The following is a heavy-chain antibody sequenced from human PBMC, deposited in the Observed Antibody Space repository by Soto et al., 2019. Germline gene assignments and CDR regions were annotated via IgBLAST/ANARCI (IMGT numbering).Heavy chain of an antibody. CDR1: GFIVNDNY. CDR3: ARYGSGSLFL. CDR2: IYSDDNT. V-gene: IGHV3-66*01. J-gene: IGHJ4*02. D-gene: IGHD3-10*01. Sequence: EVQLVESGGGLVQPGGSLRLSCAASGFIVNDNYMNWVRQAPGKGLEWVSIIYSDDNTYYADSVKGRFIVSRDSSKNTVYLQMNSLRAEDTAVYYCARYGSGSLFLWGQGTLVTVSS.